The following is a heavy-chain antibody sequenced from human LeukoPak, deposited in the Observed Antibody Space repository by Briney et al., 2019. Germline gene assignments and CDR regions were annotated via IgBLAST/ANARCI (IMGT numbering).Heavy chain of an antibody. CDR1: GFTFSSYW. CDR3: ARAVQPGVFAFDI. D-gene: IGHD1-1*01. V-gene: IGHV3-74*01. J-gene: IGHJ3*02. Sequence: GGPLRLSCTAYGFTFSSYWMHWVRQAPWKGLVWVSRINSDGSSTSYADSVKGRFTISRDNAKNTLYLQMNSLRAEDTAVYYCARAVQPGVFAFDIWGQGTMVTVSS. CDR2: INSDGSST.